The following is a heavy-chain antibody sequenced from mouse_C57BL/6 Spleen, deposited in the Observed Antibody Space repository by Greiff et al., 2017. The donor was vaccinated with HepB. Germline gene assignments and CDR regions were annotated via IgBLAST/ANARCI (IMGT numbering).Heavy chain of an antibody. J-gene: IGHJ4*01. Sequence: EVKVVESGGGLVKPGGSLKLSCAASGFTFSSYAMSWVRQTPEKRLEWVATISDGGSYTYYPDNVKGRFTISRDNAKNNLYLQMSHLKSEDTAMYYCARDRDYYGSSPLYAMDYWGQGTSVTVSS. CDR3: ARDRDYYGSSPLYAMDY. D-gene: IGHD1-1*01. CDR2: ISDGGSYT. CDR1: GFTFSSYA. V-gene: IGHV5-4*01.